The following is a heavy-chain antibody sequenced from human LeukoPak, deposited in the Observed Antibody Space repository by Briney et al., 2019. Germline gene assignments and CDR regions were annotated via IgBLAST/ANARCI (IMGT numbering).Heavy chain of an antibody. CDR1: GFTFSRYS. V-gene: IGHV3-21*01. Sequence: VGSLRLSCAASGFTFSRYSMNWVRQAPGERLEWVSSIRSSSTSIYYAGSVKGRYTISRDNAKNSLYLQVNGLGAEDTAVYYCARDSKLYCSSTSCYMDVWGKGTTVTVSS. CDR3: ARDSKLYCSSTSCYMDV. J-gene: IGHJ6*04. D-gene: IGHD2-2*01. CDR2: IRSSSTSI.